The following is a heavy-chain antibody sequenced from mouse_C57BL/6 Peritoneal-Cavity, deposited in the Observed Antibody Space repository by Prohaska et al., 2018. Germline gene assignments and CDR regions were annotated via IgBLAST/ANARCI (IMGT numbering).Heavy chain of an antibody. CDR1: GFPITSGYY. Sequence: QMQLQESGPGLVKPSQSLFLTCSITGFPITSGYYWIWIRQSPGKPLEWMGYITHSGETFYNPSLQSPISITRETSKNQFFLQLHSVTTEDTAMYYCAGDRGGYWYFDVWGTGTTVTVSS. V-gene: IGHV12-3*01. CDR3: AGDRGGYWYFDV. J-gene: IGHJ1*03. CDR2: ITHSGET.